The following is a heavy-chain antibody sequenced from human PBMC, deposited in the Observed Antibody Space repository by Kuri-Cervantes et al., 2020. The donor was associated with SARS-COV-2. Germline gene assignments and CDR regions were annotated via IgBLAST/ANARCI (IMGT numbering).Heavy chain of an antibody. V-gene: IGHV1-18*01. CDR2: ISAYSGDT. CDR1: GYTFSIYG. CDR3: ARGSGVVPAAPTYYFDY. D-gene: IGHD2-2*01. Sequence: ASVKVSCKASGYTFSIYGISWVRQAPGQGLEWMGWISAYSGDTKYAQRLQGRLTMTRDTSTSTVYMELSSLRSEDTAVYYCARGSGVVPAAPTYYFDYWGQGTLVTVSS. J-gene: IGHJ4*02.